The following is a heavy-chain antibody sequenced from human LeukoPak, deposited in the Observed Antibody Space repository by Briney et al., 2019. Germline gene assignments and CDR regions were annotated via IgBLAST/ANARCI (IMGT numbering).Heavy chain of an antibody. V-gene: IGHV3-7*01. CDR3: ARDLIAGRSDAFDI. CDR2: IKQDGSEK. D-gene: IGHD6-13*01. Sequence: GGSLRLSCAASGFTFSSYWMSWVRQAPGKGLELVANIKQDGSEKYYVDSVKGRFTISRDNAKNSLYLQMNSLRAEDTAVYYCARDLIAGRSDAFDIWGQGTMVTVSS. J-gene: IGHJ3*02. CDR1: GFTFSSYW.